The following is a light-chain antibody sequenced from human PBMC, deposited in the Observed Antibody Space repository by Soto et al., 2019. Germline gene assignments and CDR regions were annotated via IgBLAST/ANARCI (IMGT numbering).Light chain of an antibody. CDR1: QSVSNNY. CDR2: AAS. Sequence: VLTQSPGTLSLSPGERATLSCRASQSVSNNYLAWYQQKPGQAPRLLIYAASNRASGIPARFSGGGSGTDFTLTISSLEPEDLAVYYCQQRSNWPPITFGQGTRLEIK. J-gene: IGKJ5*01. V-gene: IGKV3-11*01. CDR3: QQRSNWPPIT.